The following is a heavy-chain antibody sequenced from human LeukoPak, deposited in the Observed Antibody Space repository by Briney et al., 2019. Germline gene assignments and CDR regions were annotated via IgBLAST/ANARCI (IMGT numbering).Heavy chain of an antibody. CDR2: FDPEDGET. V-gene: IGHV1-24*01. CDR3: ATDGGDLPGARHAFDI. Sequence: ASVKVSCKASGGTFSSYAISWVRQAPGQGLEWMGGFDPEDGETIYAQKFQGRVTMTEDTSTDTAYMELSSLRSEDTAVYYCATDGGDLPGARHAFDIWGQGTMVTVSS. J-gene: IGHJ3*02. D-gene: IGHD3-16*01. CDR1: GGTFSSYA.